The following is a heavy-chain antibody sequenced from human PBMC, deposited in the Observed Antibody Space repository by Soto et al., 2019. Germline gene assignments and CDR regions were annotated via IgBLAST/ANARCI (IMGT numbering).Heavy chain of an antibody. Sequence: QVQLVQSGAEVKKPGASVKVSCKASGYTFTSYDITWVRQATGQGLEWMGWMNPNSGNTGYAQKFQGRVTMTRNTSISTAHMEMSSLRYEDTAVYYCARRGYSSSWYYYYYYGMDVWGQGTTVTDSS. D-gene: IGHD6-13*01. V-gene: IGHV1-8*01. CDR1: GYTFTSYD. CDR2: MNPNSGNT. CDR3: ARRGYSSSWYYYYYYGMDV. J-gene: IGHJ6*02.